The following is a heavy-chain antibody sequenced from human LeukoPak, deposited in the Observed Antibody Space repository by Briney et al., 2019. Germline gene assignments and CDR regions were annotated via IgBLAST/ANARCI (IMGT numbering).Heavy chain of an antibody. J-gene: IGHJ4*02. Sequence: GGSLRLSCAGSGLTFINYWLTWVRQVPGKGLEWVANINRDGSGKYYLPSVRGRFTISKDDAKVSLYLQMDSLRPEDTAIYYCARVEYSGNGNLYWGQGTLVTVSS. CDR3: ARVEYSGNGNLY. CDR2: INRDGSGK. D-gene: IGHD1-26*01. V-gene: IGHV3-7*03. CDR1: GLTFINYW.